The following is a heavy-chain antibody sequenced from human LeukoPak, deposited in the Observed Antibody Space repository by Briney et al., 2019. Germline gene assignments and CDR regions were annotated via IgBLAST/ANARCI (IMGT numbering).Heavy chain of an antibody. CDR1: GFTFSSYS. CDR3: AKNRDYDWGPGDY. V-gene: IGHV3-23*01. Sequence: GGSLRLSCAASGFTFSSYSMNWVRQAPGKGLEWVSTISASGGSTYYTDSVKGRFTISRDNSKDTLRLQMNRLRAEDTAVYFCAKNRDYDWGPGDYWGQGTLVTVSS. J-gene: IGHJ4*02. CDR2: ISASGGST. D-gene: IGHD3-16*01.